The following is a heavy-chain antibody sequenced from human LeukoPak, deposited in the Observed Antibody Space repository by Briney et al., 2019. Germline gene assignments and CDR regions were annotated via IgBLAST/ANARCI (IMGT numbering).Heavy chain of an antibody. CDR1: GGSISSGGYY. J-gene: IGHJ4*02. CDR2: IYYGGST. CDR3: ARTGQLVRNGNFDY. Sequence: SETLSLTCTVSGGSISSGGYYWSWIRQHPGKGLEWIGYIYYGGSTYYNPSLKSRVTISVDTSKNQFSLKLSSVTAADTAVYYCARTGQLVRNGNFDYWGQGTLVTVSS. D-gene: IGHD6-13*01. V-gene: IGHV4-31*03.